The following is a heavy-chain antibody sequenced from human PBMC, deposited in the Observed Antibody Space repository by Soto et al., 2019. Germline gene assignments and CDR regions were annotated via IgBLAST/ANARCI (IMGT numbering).Heavy chain of an antibody. CDR3: ARGILLSGSYQHQNYYYYGMDV. Sequence: SQTLSLTCAIPGDSVSSNSAAWNWIRQSPSRGLEWLGRTYYRSKWYNDYAVSVKSRITINPDTSKNQFSLQLNSVTPEDTAVYYCARGILLSGSYQHQNYYYYGMDVWGQGTTVTVSS. J-gene: IGHJ6*02. V-gene: IGHV6-1*01. CDR2: TYYRSKWYN. D-gene: IGHD1-26*01. CDR1: GDSVSSNSAA.